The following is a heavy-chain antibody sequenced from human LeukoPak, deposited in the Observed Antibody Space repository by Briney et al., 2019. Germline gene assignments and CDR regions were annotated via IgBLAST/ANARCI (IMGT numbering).Heavy chain of an antibody. CDR3: ARGFLSVLAYYYYYMDV. D-gene: IGHD2/OR15-2a*01. V-gene: IGHV4-34*01. Sequence: SETLSLTCAVYGGSFNGYYWSWIRQPPGKGLEWIGGINHSGSTNYNPSLKSRVTMSVDTSKNQFSLKVNSVTAADTAVYYCARGFLSVLAYYYYYMDVWGKGPRSPSP. CDR1: GGSFNGYY. J-gene: IGHJ6*03. CDR2: INHSGST.